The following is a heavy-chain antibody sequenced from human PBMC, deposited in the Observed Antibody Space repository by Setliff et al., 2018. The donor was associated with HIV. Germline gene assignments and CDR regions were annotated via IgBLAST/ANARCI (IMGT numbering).Heavy chain of an antibody. V-gene: IGHV4-61*09. CDR3: AREVSASAYSSGWYGRHWYFDL. D-gene: IGHD6-13*01. J-gene: IGHJ2*01. CDR1: GGSISSGTYF. CDR2: IHTSGNA. Sequence: SETLSLTCTVSGGSISSGTYFWSWIRQPAGKGLEWIGHIHTSGNANYNPSLNSRGTISVDTSKNQFSLKLTSVTAADTAVYYCAREVSASAYSSGWYGRHWYFDLWGRGTLVTVSS.